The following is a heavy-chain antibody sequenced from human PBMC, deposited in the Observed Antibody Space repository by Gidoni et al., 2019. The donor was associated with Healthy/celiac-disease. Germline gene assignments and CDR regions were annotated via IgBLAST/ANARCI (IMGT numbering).Heavy chain of an antibody. Sequence: EVQLLESGGGLVQPGGSLRLSCAASGFTFSSYAMCWARQAPGKGLEWVSAISGSGGSTYYADSVKGRFTISRDNSKNTLYLQMNSLRAEDTAVYYCAKEGGQLWLPGYYYGMDVWGQGTTVTVSS. CDR3: AKEGGQLWLPGYYYGMDV. V-gene: IGHV3-23*01. J-gene: IGHJ6*02. CDR1: GFTFSSYA. CDR2: ISGSGGST. D-gene: IGHD5-18*01.